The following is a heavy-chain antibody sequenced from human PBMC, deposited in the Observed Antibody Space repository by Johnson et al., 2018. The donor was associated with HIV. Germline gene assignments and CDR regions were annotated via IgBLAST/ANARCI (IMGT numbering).Heavy chain of an antibody. J-gene: IGHJ3*02. Sequence: VQLVESGGGVVQPGRSLRLSCAASGFTVSSNYMSWVRQAPGKGLEWVSVIYTGGTTYYADSATGRFTISRDNSKNTLYLQMNSLRGEDTAVYYCAKDVAFRDDAFDIWGQGTMVTVSS. CDR1: GFTVSSNY. D-gene: IGHD2-21*01. V-gene: IGHV3-66*01. CDR2: IYTGGTT. CDR3: AKDVAFRDDAFDI.